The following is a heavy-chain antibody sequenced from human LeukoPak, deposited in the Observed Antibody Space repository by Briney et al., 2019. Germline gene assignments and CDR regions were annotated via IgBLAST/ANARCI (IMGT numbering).Heavy chain of an antibody. J-gene: IGHJ4*02. CDR3: ARGGKGEGVIVVVPAATANYFDY. D-gene: IGHD2-2*01. CDR1: GGSFSGYY. CDR2: INHSGST. Sequence: SSETLSLTCAVYGGSFSGYYWSWIRQPPGKGLEWIGEINHSGSTNYNPSLKSRVTISVDTSKNQFSLKLSSVTAADTAVYYCARGGKGEGVIVVVPAATANYFDYWGQGTLVTVSS. V-gene: IGHV4-34*01.